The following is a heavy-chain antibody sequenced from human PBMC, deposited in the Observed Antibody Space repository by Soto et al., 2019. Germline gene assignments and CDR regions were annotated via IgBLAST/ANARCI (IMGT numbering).Heavy chain of an antibody. J-gene: IGHJ4*02. Sequence: SVKVSCKASGGLFSSYPISWVRQVPGQGLEWMGGIIPVFQTAYYTQRFQGRVTITADESTNTAYMELSSLRSDDTAVYYCARERRRPYYDILTGYYPFDYWGQGTLVTVSS. CDR2: IIPVFQTA. V-gene: IGHV1-69*13. CDR1: GGLFSSYP. D-gene: IGHD3-9*01. CDR3: ARERRRPYYDILTGYYPFDY.